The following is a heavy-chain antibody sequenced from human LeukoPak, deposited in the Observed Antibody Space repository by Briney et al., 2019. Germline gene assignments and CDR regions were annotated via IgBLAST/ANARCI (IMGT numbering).Heavy chain of an antibody. D-gene: IGHD3-22*01. Sequence: GRSLRLSCAASGLTFSSYGMYWVRQAPGKGLEWVAVIWYDGSNKYYADSVKGRFTISRDNAKNSLYLQMNSLRDEDTAVYYCARDDYDSSGYYIDYWGQGTLVTVSS. CDR3: ARDDYDSSGYYIDY. CDR1: GLTFSSYG. CDR2: IWYDGSNK. V-gene: IGHV3-33*01. J-gene: IGHJ4*02.